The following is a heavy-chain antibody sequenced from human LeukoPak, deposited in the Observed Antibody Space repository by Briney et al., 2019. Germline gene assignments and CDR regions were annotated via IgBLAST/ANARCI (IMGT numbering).Heavy chain of an antibody. V-gene: IGHV4-59*01. CDR1: GGSISSYY. Sequence: SETLSLTCTVSGGSISSYYRSWIRQPPGKGLEWIGCIYYSGSTNYNPSLKSRVTISVDTSKDQFSLKLSSVTAADTAVYYCARDTLRGSYGSGSYYNPLGAFDIWGQGTMVAVSS. D-gene: IGHD3-10*01. CDR2: IYYSGST. J-gene: IGHJ3*02. CDR3: ARDTLRGSYGSGSYYNPLGAFDI.